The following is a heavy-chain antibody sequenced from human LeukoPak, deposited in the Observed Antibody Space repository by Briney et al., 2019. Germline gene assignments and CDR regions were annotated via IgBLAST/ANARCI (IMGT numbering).Heavy chain of an antibody. J-gene: IGHJ3*02. D-gene: IGHD5-24*01. V-gene: IGHV4-31*03. CDR3: AREARGMATNAHDAFDI. Sequence: SETLSLTCTVSGGSITSGDFHWSWIRQYPGKGPEWIGYIYHSGSTYYNPSLKSRLTISVDTSKNQFSLKLSSLTAADTAVYFCAREARGMATNAHDAFDIWGQGTMVTVSS. CDR2: IYHSGST. CDR1: GGSITSGDFH.